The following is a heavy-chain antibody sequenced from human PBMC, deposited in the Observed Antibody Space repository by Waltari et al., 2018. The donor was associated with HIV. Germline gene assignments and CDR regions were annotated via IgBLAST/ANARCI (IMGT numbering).Heavy chain of an antibody. V-gene: IGHV3-21*04. CDR3: VRDDPGYGPIDF. D-gene: IGHD3-10*01. Sequence: DVYLVESGGGVVTTGGSIRLTGEASGFAFRHSSLNWVRQRPMRGLEWFASIRRGNNEKNYLDSVRGRFVISRDNSESSVYLQMDSLREEDTATYFCVRDDPGYGPIDFWGQGTLVTV. CDR2: IRRGNNEK. CDR1: GFAFRHSS. J-gene: IGHJ4*02.